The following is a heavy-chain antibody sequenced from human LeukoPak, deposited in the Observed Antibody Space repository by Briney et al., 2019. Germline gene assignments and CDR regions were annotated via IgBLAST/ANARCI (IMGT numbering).Heavy chain of an antibody. CDR1: GFTFRSYD. CDR3: ARGSSYDILSRYYGMDV. Sequence: PGGSLRLSCVASGFTFRSYDMFWVRQPTGKGLEWVSGIGTAGDTNYADSVKGRFTISRENAKNSLYLQTNSLRAGDTAVYYCARGSSYDILSRYYGMDVWGQGTTVTVSS. J-gene: IGHJ6*02. CDR2: IGTAGDT. V-gene: IGHV3-13*04. D-gene: IGHD3-9*01.